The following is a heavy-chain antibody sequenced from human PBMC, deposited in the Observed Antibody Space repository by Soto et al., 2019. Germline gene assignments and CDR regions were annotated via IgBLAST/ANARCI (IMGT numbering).Heavy chain of an antibody. CDR3: ARESEDLTSNFDY. V-gene: IGHV3-23*01. Sequence: GGSLRLSCAASGFTFSSYAMSWVRQAPGKGLEWVSALTGSGASTYYTDSVKGRFTISRDNAKNSLYLEMNSLRAEDTAVYYCARESEDLTSNFDYWGQGTLVTVSS. CDR2: LTGSGAST. CDR1: GFTFSSYA. J-gene: IGHJ4*02.